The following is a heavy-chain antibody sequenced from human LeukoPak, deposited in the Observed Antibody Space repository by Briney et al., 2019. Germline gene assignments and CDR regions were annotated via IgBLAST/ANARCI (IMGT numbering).Heavy chain of an antibody. D-gene: IGHD3-16*02. V-gene: IGHV1-2*02. Sequence: GASVKVSCKASGYTFTGYYMHWVRQAPGQGLEWMGWINPNSGGTNYAQKFQGRVTMTRDTSISTAYMELSRLRSDDTAVYYCASXXXXSYTNYXYYYMDXWGKGTTVTXSS. CDR1: GYTFTGYY. CDR3: ASXXXXSYTNYXYYYMDX. J-gene: IGHJ6*03. CDR2: INPNSGGT.